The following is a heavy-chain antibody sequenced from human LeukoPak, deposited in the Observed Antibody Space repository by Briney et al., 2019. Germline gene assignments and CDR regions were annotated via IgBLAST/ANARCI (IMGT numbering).Heavy chain of an antibody. D-gene: IGHD1-26*01. CDR2: ISGSGGST. J-gene: IGHJ5*02. CDR3: ARAQVGYNWFDP. CDR1: GFTFSNAW. Sequence: GGSLRLSCSCAASGFTFSNAWMSWVRQAPGKGLEWVSAISGSGGSTYYADSVKGRFTISRDNSKNTLYLQMNSLRAEDTAVYYCARAQVGYNWFDPWGQGTLVTVSS. V-gene: IGHV3-23*01.